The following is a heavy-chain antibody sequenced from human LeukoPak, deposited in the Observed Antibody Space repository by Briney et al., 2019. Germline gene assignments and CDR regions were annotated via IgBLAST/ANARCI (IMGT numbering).Heavy chain of an antibody. D-gene: IGHD3-10*01. Sequence: PSETLSLTCAVYGGSFSGYYWSWIRQPPGKGLEWIGEINHSGSTNYNPSLKSRVTISVDTSKNQFSLKLSSVTAADTAVYYCARGLLYYYGSGSYFWFDPWGQGTLVTVS. V-gene: IGHV4-34*01. CDR2: INHSGST. CDR1: GGSFSGYY. J-gene: IGHJ5*02. CDR3: ARGLLYYYGSGSYFWFDP.